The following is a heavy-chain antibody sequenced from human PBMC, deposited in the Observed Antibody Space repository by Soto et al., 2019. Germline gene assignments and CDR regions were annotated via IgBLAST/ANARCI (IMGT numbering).Heavy chain of an antibody. CDR3: AKESYFDTSGYFPFDY. V-gene: IGHV3-23*01. J-gene: IGHJ4*01. CDR2: LSGTGDST. D-gene: IGHD3-22*01. Sequence: GGSLRLSCAASGVTFSNYAMSWVRQAPGKGLEWVSALSGTGDSTYYADSVKGRFTISRDNSKNTVYLQMNSLRVEDTALYYCAKESYFDTSGYFPFDYWGHGILVTVSS. CDR1: GVTFSNYA.